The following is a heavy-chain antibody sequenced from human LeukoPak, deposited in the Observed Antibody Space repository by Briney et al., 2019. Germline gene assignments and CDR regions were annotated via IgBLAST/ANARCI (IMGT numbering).Heavy chain of an antibody. CDR3: AELGITMIGGV. V-gene: IGHV3-48*03. Sequence: GGSLRLSCGASGFTFSSYEMNGVRQARGGGLEGVAYISRSGSTIYYVHSVKGRFTSCRDNAKISLYLQMNSLRADDTAVYYCAELGITMIGGVWGKGTTVTISS. D-gene: IGHD3-10*02. J-gene: IGHJ6*04. CDR2: ISRSGSTI. CDR1: GFTFSSYE.